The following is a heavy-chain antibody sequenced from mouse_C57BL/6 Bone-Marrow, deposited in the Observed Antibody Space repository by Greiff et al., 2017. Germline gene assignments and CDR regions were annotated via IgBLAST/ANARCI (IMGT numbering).Heavy chain of an antibody. J-gene: IGHJ1*03. Sequence: EVHLVESGEGLVKPGGSLKLSCEASGFTFSSYAMSWVRQTPEKRLEWVAYISSGGDYIYYADTVKGRFTISRDNARNTLYLQMSSLKSEDTAMYYCTRAPNWYFDVWGTGTTVTVSS. CDR1: GFTFSSYA. CDR2: ISSGGDYI. CDR3: TRAPNWYFDV. V-gene: IGHV5-9-1*02.